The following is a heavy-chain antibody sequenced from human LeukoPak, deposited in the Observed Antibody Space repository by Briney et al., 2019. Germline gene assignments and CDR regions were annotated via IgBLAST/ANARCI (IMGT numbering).Heavy chain of an antibody. J-gene: IGHJ4*02. Sequence: GGPLRLSCAASGFTFSSYVMHWVRQAPGKGLEWVAVISYDGSNKYYADSVKGRFTISRDNSKNTLYLQMNSLRGEDTAVYYCARDLDTMVRGVIIDKWGQGTLVTVSS. CDR2: ISYDGSNK. V-gene: IGHV3-30-3*01. CDR1: GFTFSSYV. CDR3: ARDLDTMVRGVIIDK. D-gene: IGHD3-10*01.